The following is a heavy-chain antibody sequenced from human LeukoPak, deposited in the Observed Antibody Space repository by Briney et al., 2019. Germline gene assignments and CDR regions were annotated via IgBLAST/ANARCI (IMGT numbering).Heavy chain of an antibody. J-gene: IGHJ4*02. CDR3: AKEYSSGWYYFDY. CDR2: ISGSGGRT. CDR1: GFTFSNYA. D-gene: IGHD6-19*01. V-gene: IGHV3-23*01. Sequence: PGGSLRLSCAASGFTFSNYAMSWVRQAPGKGLEWVSAISGSGGRTYYADSVKGRFTISRDNSKITLYLQMNSLRAEDTAVYYCAKEYSSGWYYFDYWGQGTLVTVSS.